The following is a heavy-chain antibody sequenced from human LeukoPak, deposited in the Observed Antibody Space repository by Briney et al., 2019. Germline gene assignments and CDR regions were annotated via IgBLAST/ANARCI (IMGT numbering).Heavy chain of an antibody. CDR2: INSDGSST. CDR1: GFTFSSSW. V-gene: IGHV3-74*01. CDR3: AKDWAYSMDV. Sequence: GGPLRLSCAASGFTFSSSWMHWVRQAPGKGLVWVSRINSDGSSTSYADSVKGRFTISRDNGKNTVYLQMNSLRAEDTAVYYCAKDWAYSMDVWGKGTTVTVSS. J-gene: IGHJ6*04. D-gene: IGHD3-16*01.